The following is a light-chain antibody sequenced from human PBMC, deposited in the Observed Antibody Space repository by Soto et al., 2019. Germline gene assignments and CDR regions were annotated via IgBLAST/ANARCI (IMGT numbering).Light chain of an antibody. CDR1: SSDVGGYNY. CDR3: CSYAGSYTYV. Sequence: QSARTRARSGSGAAGRAGTISCTGTSSDVGGYNYVSWYQQHPGKAPKLMIYDVSKRPSGVPDRFPGSKSGNTASLTISGLQAEDEADYYCCSYAGSYTYVFGTGTKVTVL. J-gene: IGLJ1*01. CDR2: DVS. V-gene: IGLV2-11*01.